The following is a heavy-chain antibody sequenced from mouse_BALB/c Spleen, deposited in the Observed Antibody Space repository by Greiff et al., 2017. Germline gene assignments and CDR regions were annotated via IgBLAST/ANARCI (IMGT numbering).Heavy chain of an antibody. V-gene: IGHV1-4*01. CDR3: AREVTGTTYFDY. CDR1: GYTFTSYT. Sequence: VKLQESGAELARPGASVKMSCKASGYTFTSYTMHWVKQRPGQGLEWIGYINPSSGYTNYNQKFKDKATLTADKSSSTAYMQLSSLTSEDAAVYYCAREVTGTTYFDYWGQGTTLTVSS. D-gene: IGHD4-1*01. CDR2: INPSSGYT. J-gene: IGHJ2*01.